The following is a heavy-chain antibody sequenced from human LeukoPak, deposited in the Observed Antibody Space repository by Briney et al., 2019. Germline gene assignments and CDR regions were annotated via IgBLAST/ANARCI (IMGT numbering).Heavy chain of an antibody. Sequence: SETLSLTCAVYGGSFSGYYWSWIRQPPGKGLEWIGETNHSGSTNYNPSLKSRVTISVDTSKNQFSLKLSSVTAADTAVYYCASSTRAYYYYGMDVWGQGTTVTVSS. CDR2: TNHSGST. D-gene: IGHD2-2*01. CDR3: ASSTRAYYYYGMDV. V-gene: IGHV4-34*01. J-gene: IGHJ6*02. CDR1: GGSFSGYY.